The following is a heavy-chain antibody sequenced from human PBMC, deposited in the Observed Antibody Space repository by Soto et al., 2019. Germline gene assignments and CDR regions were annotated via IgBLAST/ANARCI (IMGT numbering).Heavy chain of an antibody. CDR3: VRTIRLATVTSGVHYYYMDV. CDR1: GLSLSTSGVS. J-gene: IGHJ6*03. CDR2: IYFDDDK. Sequence: SCRTLVNPTQTLTLTCTFSGLSLSTSGVSVGCIVRPPGKALGWVALIYFDDDKRYSPSLKSRFTIAKDTSKNQVVLTMTNMDPVDPGTYFCVRTIRLATVTSGVHYYYMDVWGKGTTVTVSS. V-gene: IGHV2-5*04. D-gene: IGHD4-17*01.